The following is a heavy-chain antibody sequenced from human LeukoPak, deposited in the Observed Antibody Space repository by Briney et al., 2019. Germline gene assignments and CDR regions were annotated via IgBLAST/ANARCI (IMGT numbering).Heavy chain of an antibody. CDR1: GYTFSSYA. CDR2: INTNTGNP. Sequence: ASVKVSCKASGYTFSSYAMNWVRQAPGQGLEWMGWINTNTGNPTYAQGFTGRFVFSLDTSVSTPYLQISSLKAEDTAVYYCTKEGYSSSWTPGQFDYWGQGALVTVSS. V-gene: IGHV7-4-1*02. J-gene: IGHJ4*02. D-gene: IGHD6-13*01. CDR3: TKEGYSSSWTPGQFDY.